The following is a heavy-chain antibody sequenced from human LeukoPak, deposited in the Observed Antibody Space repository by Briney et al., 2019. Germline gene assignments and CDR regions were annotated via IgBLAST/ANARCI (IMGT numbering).Heavy chain of an antibody. Sequence: GGSLSLSCAPSGLIFSSYCASWVRQAPGKVLEWVSCIGISGGSTYYADSVKSRFTISRDNSKNTRYLQMNSLRAENTAFYYCAKDLGSGSYYNLTDYWGQRTLVTVSS. J-gene: IGHJ4*02. V-gene: IGHV3-23*01. CDR2: IGISGGST. CDR3: AKDLGSGSYYNLTDY. D-gene: IGHD3-10*01. CDR1: GLIFSSYC.